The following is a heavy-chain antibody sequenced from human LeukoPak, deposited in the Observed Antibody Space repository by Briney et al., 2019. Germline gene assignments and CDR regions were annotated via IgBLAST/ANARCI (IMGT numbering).Heavy chain of an antibody. V-gene: IGHV4-59*01. J-gene: IGHJ4*02. CDR2: IYYSGST. D-gene: IGHD6-19*01. Sequence: SETLSLTCTVSGGSISSYYWSWIRQPPGKGLEWVGYIYYSGSTNSNPSLKSRVTISVDTSKNQFSLKLSSVTAADTAVYYCARVGSSGWYFISWGQGTLVTVSS. CDR1: GGSISSYY. CDR3: ARVGSSGWYFIS.